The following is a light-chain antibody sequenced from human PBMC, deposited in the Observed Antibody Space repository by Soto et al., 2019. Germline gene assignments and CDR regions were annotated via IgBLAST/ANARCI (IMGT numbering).Light chain of an antibody. CDR3: QQYNNWPLT. V-gene: IGKV3-15*01. CDR1: QSVSSN. Sequence: EIVMTQSPATLSVSPGERATLSCRASQSVSSNLAWYQQEPGQAPRLLIYGASSRATGIPVRFSGSGSGTEFTLTISSLHSEDFAVYYCQQYNNWPLTFGQGTRLEIK. CDR2: GAS. J-gene: IGKJ5*01.